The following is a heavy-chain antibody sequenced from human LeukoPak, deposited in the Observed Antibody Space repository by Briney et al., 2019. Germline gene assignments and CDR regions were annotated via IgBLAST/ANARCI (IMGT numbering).Heavy chain of an antibody. V-gene: IGHV4-59*01. CDR3: ARSRGNLYFQH. CDR2: IHYTGST. D-gene: IGHD6-25*01. CDR1: GDSISSYY. J-gene: IGHJ1*01. Sequence: PSATLSLTCTVSGDSISSYYWSWIRQSPEKGLEWIGYIHYTGSTHYNPSLRSRVTISVDTSKNQFSLRLISVTAADTAMYYCARSRGNLYFQHWGQGTLVTVSS.